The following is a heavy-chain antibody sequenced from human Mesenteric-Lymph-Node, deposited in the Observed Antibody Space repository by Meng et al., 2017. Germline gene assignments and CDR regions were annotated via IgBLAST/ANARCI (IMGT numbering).Heavy chain of an antibody. V-gene: IGHV3-11*04. D-gene: IGHD1-26*01. Sequence: GGTLRLSCAASGFPFNNYYMSWIRQAPGKGLEGVSLVSNSGTATKHADSVKGRFTISRDSANSSLYLQMNSLRVEDTAVYYCAKNVWISGATYEPFAIWGQGTMVTVSS. CDR2: VSNSGTAT. CDR1: GFPFNNYY. J-gene: IGHJ3*02. CDR3: AKNVWISGATYEPFAI.